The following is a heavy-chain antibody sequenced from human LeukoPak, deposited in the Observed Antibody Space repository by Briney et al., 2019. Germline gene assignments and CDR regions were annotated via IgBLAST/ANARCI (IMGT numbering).Heavy chain of an antibody. J-gene: IGHJ4*02. Sequence: ASVKVSCKVSGYTVTSYGISWVRQAPGQGLEWMGWISAYNGNRNYAQKLQGRVTMTTDTSTSTAYMELRSLRSDDMAVYYCARERYYDSSGYYRFDYWGQGTLVTVSS. CDR1: GYTVTSYG. CDR2: ISAYNGNR. V-gene: IGHV1-18*03. D-gene: IGHD3-22*01. CDR3: ARERYYDSSGYYRFDY.